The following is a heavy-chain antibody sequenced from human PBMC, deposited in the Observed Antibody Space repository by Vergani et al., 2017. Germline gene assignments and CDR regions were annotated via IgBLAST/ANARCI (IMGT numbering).Heavy chain of an antibody. CDR3: ARAYYDFWSGYYIGGYYYYMDV. CDR1: GYSISSGYY. V-gene: IGHV4-38-2*01. J-gene: IGHJ6*03. Sequence: QVQLQESGPGLVKPSETLSLTCAVSGYSISSGYYWGWIRQPPGKGLEWIGSIYHSGSTYYNPSLKSRVTIAVDTSKNQFSLKLSSLTAADTAVYYCARAYYDFWSGYYIGGYYYYMDVWGKGTTVTVSS. D-gene: IGHD3-3*01. CDR2: IYHSGST.